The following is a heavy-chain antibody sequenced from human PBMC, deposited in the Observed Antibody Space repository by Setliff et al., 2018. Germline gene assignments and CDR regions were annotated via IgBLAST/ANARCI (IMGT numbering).Heavy chain of an antibody. J-gene: IGHJ6*02. Sequence: GASVKVSCKASGYTFTSYYMHWVRQAPGQGLGWMGGIIPSGGSTSYAQKFQGRVTMTRDTSTSTVYMELSSLRSEDTAVYYCAGTYYNFWSALDYYYYGMDVWGQGTTVTVSS. CDR1: GYTFTSYY. D-gene: IGHD3-3*01. CDR3: AGTYYNFWSALDYYYYGMDV. V-gene: IGHV1-46*01. CDR2: IIPSGGST.